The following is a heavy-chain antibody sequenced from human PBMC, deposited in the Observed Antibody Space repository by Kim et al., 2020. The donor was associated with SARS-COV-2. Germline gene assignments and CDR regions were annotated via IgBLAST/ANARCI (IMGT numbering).Heavy chain of an antibody. J-gene: IGHJ3*02. CDR2: ISGSGGST. CDR3: AKDTSIAVAGGDAFDI. Sequence: GGPLRLSCAASGFTFSSYAMSWVRQAPGKGLEWVSAISGSGGSTYYADSVKGRFTISRDNSKNTLYLQMNSLRAEDTAVYYCAKDTSIAVAGGDAFDIWGQGTMVTVSS. D-gene: IGHD6-19*01. V-gene: IGHV3-23*01. CDR1: GFTFSSYA.